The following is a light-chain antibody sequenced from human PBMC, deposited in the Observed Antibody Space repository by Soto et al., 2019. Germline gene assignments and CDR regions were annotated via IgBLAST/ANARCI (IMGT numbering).Light chain of an antibody. J-gene: IGKJ1*01. V-gene: IGKV4-1*01. CDR3: HQYYTTPWT. CDR1: QSLLYSSNNKNY. Sequence: IVMTQSPDSRALSLCERATIDCKSSQSLLYSSNNKNYLAWYQQKPGQPPKLLIYWASTRESGVPDRFSGSGSGTDFTLTISSLQAEDVAVYYCHQYYTTPWTFGQGTKVDIK. CDR2: WAS.